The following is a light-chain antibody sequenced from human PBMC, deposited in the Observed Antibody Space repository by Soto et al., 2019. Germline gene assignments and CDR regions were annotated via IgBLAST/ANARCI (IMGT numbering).Light chain of an antibody. CDR3: QSYDGGLGVSKI. J-gene: IGLJ2*01. V-gene: IGLV1-47*02. Sequence: QTVVTQAPSVSGTPGQRVTISCSGSSSNIESNWVYWYQQLPGTAPKLLIYSNNNRPSGVPDRFSGSRSGTSASLAITGLQPEDEADYYCQSYDGGLGVSKIFGGGTKVTVL. CDR2: SNN. CDR1: SSNIESNW.